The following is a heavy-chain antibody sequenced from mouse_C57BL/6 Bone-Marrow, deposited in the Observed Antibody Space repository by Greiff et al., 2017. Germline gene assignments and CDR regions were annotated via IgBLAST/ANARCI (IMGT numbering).Heavy chain of an antibody. CDR3: ERGAWFAY. CDR1: GYTFTSYW. J-gene: IGHJ3*01. V-gene: IGHV1-55*01. CDR2: IYPGSGST. Sequence: QVHVKQPGAELVRPGASVKMSCKASGYTFTSYWITWVKQRPGQGLEWIGAIYPGSGSTNYNEKFQGKATLTVDTSSSTAYMQLSSLTSEDSAVYFCERGAWFAYGGQGTRVTVSA.